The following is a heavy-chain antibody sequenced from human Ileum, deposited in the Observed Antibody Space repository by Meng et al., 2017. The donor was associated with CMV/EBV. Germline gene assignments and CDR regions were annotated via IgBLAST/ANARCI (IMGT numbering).Heavy chain of an antibody. CDR3: AWDIANFLNK. J-gene: IGHJ4*02. D-gene: IGHD3-3*01. Sequence: GSGGGLVRPGVYLRVVCVGSGFTFNDAGMSWVRQAPRKGLEWIGRIKCKGSGGTTDYVTSVKDRFIISREDSNHTVYLQMISLEIEDTAVYYCAWDIANFLNKWGQGALVTVSS. CDR2: IKCKGSGGTT. V-gene: IGHV3-15*01. CDR1: GFTFNDAG.